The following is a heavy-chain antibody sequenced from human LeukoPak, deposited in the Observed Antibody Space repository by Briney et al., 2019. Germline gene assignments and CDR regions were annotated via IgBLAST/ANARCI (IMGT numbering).Heavy chain of an antibody. J-gene: IGHJ3*02. CDR3: ARALPRYFGAFDI. Sequence: GGSLRLSCAASGFTFSSYSMNWVRQAPGKGLEWVSYISSSSSTIYYADSVKGRFTISRDNAKNSLYLQMNSLRAKDTAVYYCARALPRYFGAFDIWGQGTMVTVSS. V-gene: IGHV3-48*01. D-gene: IGHD1-1*01. CDR2: ISSSSSTI. CDR1: GFTFSSYS.